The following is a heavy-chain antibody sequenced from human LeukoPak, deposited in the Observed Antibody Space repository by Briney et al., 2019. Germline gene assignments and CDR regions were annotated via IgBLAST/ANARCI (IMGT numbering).Heavy chain of an antibody. Sequence: SVKVSCKASGGTFSSYAISWVRQAPGQGLEWMGRIIPILGIANYAQKFQGRVTITADKSTSTAYMELSSLRSEDTAVYYCARVRVSTAMVKMHYYYYGMDVWGQGTTVTVSS. V-gene: IGHV1-69*04. CDR2: IIPILGIA. CDR1: GGTFSSYA. CDR3: ARVRVSTAMVKMHYYYYGMDV. J-gene: IGHJ6*02. D-gene: IGHD5-18*01.